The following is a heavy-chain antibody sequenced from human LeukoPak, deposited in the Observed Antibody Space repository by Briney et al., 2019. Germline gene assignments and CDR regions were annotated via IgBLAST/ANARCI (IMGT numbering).Heavy chain of an antibody. J-gene: IGHJ6*02. Sequence: SETLSLTCAVYGGSFSGYYWSWIRQPPGKGLEWIGEINHSGGTNYNPSLKSRVTISVDTSKNQFSLKLSSVTAADTAVYYCARGGNTMVRGVRKSRYYYGMDVWGQGTMVTVSS. V-gene: IGHV4-34*01. CDR2: INHSGGT. D-gene: IGHD3-10*01. CDR1: GGSFSGYY. CDR3: ARGGNTMVRGVRKSRYYYGMDV.